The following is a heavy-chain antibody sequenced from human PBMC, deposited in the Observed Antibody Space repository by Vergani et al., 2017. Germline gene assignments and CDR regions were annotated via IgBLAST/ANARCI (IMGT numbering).Heavy chain of an antibody. D-gene: IGHD3-3*01. V-gene: IGHV4-34*01. CDR1: GGSFSGYY. CDR3: ARSTTYYDFWSGRRSPNWFDP. Sequence: QVQLQQWGAGLLKPSETLSLTCAVYGGSFSGYYWSWIRQPPGKGLEWIGEINHSGSTNYNPSLKSRVTISVDTSKNQFSLKLRSVTAADTAVYYCARSTTYYDFWSGRRSPNWFDPWGQGTLVTVSS. CDR2: INHSGST. J-gene: IGHJ5*02.